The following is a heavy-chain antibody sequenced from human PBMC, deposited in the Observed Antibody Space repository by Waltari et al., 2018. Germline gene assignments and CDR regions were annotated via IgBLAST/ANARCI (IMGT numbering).Heavy chain of an antibody. V-gene: IGHV3-53*01. D-gene: IGHD3-10*01. CDR3: ARGPALLWFGGAFDI. CDR2: VYSGGST. CDR1: GFTVGSNY. J-gene: IGHJ3*02. Sequence: EVQLVESGGGLIKPGGSLRLSCAASGFTVGSNYMSWVHQALGKGLEWVSVVYSGGSTYKADSVKGEVTISRDNSKNTLYLQMNSLRAEDTAVYYCARGPALLWFGGAFDIWGQGTMVTVSS.